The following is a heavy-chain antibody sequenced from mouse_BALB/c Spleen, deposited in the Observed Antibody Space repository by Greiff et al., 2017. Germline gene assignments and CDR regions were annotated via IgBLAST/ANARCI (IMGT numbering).Heavy chain of an antibody. Sequence: VQLKESGAELVKPGASVKLSCTASGFNIKDTYMHWVKQRPEQGLEWIGRIDPANGNTKYDPKFQGKATITADTASNTAYLQLSSLTSEDTAVYYCARPYGNYYAMDYWGQGTSVTVSS. V-gene: IGHV14-3*02. D-gene: IGHD2-1*01. J-gene: IGHJ4*01. CDR2: IDPANGNT. CDR3: ARPYGNYYAMDY. CDR1: GFNIKDTY.